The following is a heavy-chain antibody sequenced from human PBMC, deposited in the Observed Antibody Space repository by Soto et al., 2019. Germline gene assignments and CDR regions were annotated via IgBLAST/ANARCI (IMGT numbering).Heavy chain of an antibody. CDR3: AREKQQLVREDAFDI. CDR2: IYYSGST. J-gene: IGHJ3*02. Sequence: SETLSLTCTVSGGSISSYYWSWIRQPPGKGLEWIGYIYYSGSTNYNPSLKSRVTISVDTSKNQFSLKLSSVTAADTAVYYCAREKQQLVREDAFDIWGQGTMVTVSS. V-gene: IGHV4-59*01. CDR1: GGSISSYY. D-gene: IGHD6-13*01.